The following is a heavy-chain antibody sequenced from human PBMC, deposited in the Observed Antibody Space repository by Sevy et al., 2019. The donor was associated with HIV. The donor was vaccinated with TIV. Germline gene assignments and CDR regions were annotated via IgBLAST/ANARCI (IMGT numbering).Heavy chain of an antibody. V-gene: IGHV3-23*01. Sequence: GGSLRLSCAASGFTFSSYAMSWVRQAPGKGLEWVSSISGNVDNTYYADSVKGRFTISRDNAKNSVYLQMNSLRTEDTAVYYCARDGGCSTTSCLLYFDYWGQGTLVTVSS. J-gene: IGHJ4*01. D-gene: IGHD2-2*01. CDR3: ARDGGCSTTSCLLYFDY. CDR2: ISGNVDNT. CDR1: GFTFSSYA.